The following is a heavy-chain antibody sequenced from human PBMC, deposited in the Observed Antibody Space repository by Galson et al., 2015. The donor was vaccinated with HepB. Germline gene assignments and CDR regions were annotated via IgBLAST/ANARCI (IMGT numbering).Heavy chain of an antibody. CDR2: TYYRSKWYN. Sequence: CAISGDSVSSTSAAWNWIRQSPSRGLEWLGRTYYRSKWYNDYAVSVKSRITINPDTSKNQFSLQLNSVTPEDTAVYYCARQPFRAVAGPFSRPVWDSWFDPGGQRILVPDSS. CDR1: GDSVSSTSAA. CDR3: ARQPFRAVAGPFSRPVWDSWFDP. J-gene: IGHJ5*02. V-gene: IGHV6-1*01. D-gene: IGHD6-19*01.